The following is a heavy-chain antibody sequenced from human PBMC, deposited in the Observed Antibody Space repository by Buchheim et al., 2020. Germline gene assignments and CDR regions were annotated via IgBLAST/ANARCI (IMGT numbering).Heavy chain of an antibody. V-gene: IGHV4-30-4*01. D-gene: IGHD3-10*01. CDR2: IYYSGST. CDR3: ARGITMVRGVISLYYYGMDV. CDR1: GGSISSGAYY. Sequence: QVQLQESGPGLVKPSQTLSLTCTVSGGSISSGAYYWSWIRQPPGKGLEWIGYIYYSGSTYYNPSLKSRVTISVDTSKNQFSLKLSSVTAADTAVYYCARGITMVRGVISLYYYGMDVWGQGTT. J-gene: IGHJ6*02.